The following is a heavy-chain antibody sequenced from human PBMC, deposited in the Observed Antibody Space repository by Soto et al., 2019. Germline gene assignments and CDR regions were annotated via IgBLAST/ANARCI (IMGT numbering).Heavy chain of an antibody. D-gene: IGHD1-1*01. J-gene: IGHJ3*02. CDR1: GFSLSTSGVG. Sequence: QITLKESGPPLVKPTQTLTLTCTFSGFSLSTSGVGVGWIRQPPGKALEWLALIYWDDDKRYSPSLKSRLTITKDTSKNQVVLTMTNMDPVDTATYYCAHRRWNDLLAAFDIWGQGTMVTVSS. V-gene: IGHV2-5*02. CDR3: AHRRWNDLLAAFDI. CDR2: IYWDDDK.